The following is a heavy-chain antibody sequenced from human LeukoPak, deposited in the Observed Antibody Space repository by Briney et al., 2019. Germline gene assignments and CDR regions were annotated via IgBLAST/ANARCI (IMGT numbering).Heavy chain of an antibody. CDR3: AKVMTRTMVRGVPPSDY. D-gene: IGHD3-10*01. Sequence: PGGSLRLSCAASGFTFSTYAMTWVRQAPGKGLEWVSTISGSGGSTYYADSVKGRFTISRDNSKNTLYLQMSSLRAEDTAVCYCAKVMTRTMVRGVPPSDYWGQGTLVTVSS. CDR2: ISGSGGST. V-gene: IGHV3-23*01. J-gene: IGHJ4*02. CDR1: GFTFSTYA.